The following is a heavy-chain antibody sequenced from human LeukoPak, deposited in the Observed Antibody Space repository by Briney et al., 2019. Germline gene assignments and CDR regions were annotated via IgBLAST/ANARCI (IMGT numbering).Heavy chain of an antibody. J-gene: IGHJ4*02. CDR1: GGSFTGYY. V-gene: IGHV4-34*01. Sequence: SETLSHTCAVYGGSFTGYYWSWIRQPPGKGLEWIGEINHSGSTNYNPSLKSRVTISVDTSKNQFSLKLSSVTAADTAVYYCARVQAAAGVWGQGTLVTVSS. CDR2: INHSGST. D-gene: IGHD6-13*01. CDR3: ARVQAAAGV.